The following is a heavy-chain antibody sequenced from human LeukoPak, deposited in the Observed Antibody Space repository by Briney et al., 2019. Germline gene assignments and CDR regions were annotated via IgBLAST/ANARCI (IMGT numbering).Heavy chain of an antibody. D-gene: IGHD3-3*01. J-gene: IGHJ4*02. CDR3: ARGRYDFWSGYYTGYYFDY. CDR1: GGSISSGDYY. Sequence: PSETLSLTCTVSGGSISSGDYYWSWIRQPPGKGLEWIGYICYSGSTYYNPSLKSRVTISVDTSKNQFSLKLSSVTAADTAVYYCARGRYDFWSGYYTGYYFDYWGQGTLVTVSS. CDR2: ICYSGST. V-gene: IGHV4-30-4*08.